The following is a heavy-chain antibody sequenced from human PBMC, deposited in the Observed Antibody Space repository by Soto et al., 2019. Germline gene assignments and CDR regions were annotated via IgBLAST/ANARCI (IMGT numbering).Heavy chain of an antibody. CDR2: IYYSGST. CDR3: ATSLGYCCSTSCYAGDFQH. V-gene: IGHV4-31*03. Sequence: SETLSLTCTVSGGSISSGGYYWSWIRQHPGKGLEWIGYIYYSGSTYYNPSLKSRVTISVDTSKNQFSLKLSSVTAADTAVYYCATSLGYCCSTSCYAGDFQHWGQGTLVTVSS. J-gene: IGHJ1*01. D-gene: IGHD2-2*01. CDR1: GGSISSGGYY.